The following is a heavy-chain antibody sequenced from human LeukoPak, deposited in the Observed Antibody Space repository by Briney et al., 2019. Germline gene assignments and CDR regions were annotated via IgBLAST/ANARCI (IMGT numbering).Heavy chain of an antibody. D-gene: IGHD3-3*01. Sequence: GGSLRLSCAASGFTFSTYDMNWVRQAPGKGLEWVSYISSRSSARHYADSVKGRFTISRDNARSSLYLQLNSLRDEDTAVYYCAKDGGPYDFWSGYSYWGQGTLVTVSS. V-gene: IGHV3-48*02. CDR3: AKDGGPYDFWSGYSY. CDR1: GFTFSTYD. CDR2: ISSRSSAR. J-gene: IGHJ4*02.